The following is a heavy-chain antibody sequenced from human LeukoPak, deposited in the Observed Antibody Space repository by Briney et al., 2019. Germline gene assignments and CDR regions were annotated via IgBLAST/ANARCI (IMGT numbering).Heavy chain of an antibody. CDR3: ADGTLDY. V-gene: IGHV4-59*05. CDR1: GFTFSNYA. Sequence: GSLRLSCAASGFTFSNYAMSWVRQAPGKGLEWIGSIYYSGSTYYNPSLKSRVTISVDTSKNQFSLKLSSVTAADTAVYYCADGTLDYWGQGTLVTVSS. J-gene: IGHJ4*02. CDR2: IYYSGST.